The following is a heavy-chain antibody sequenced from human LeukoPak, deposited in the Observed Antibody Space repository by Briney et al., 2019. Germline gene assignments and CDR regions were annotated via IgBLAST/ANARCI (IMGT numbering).Heavy chain of an antibody. CDR1: GASISSYY. CDR3: ARGIAADGAHGWFDP. CDR2: IYTTGST. D-gene: IGHD6-13*01. J-gene: IGHJ5*02. Sequence: SETLSLTCTVSGASISSYYWNWIRQPAGKGLEWIGRIYTTGSTNYNPSLKSRVTMSVDTSKNQFSLKLSSVTAADTAVYYCARGIAADGAHGWFDPWGQGTLVTVSS. V-gene: IGHV4-4*07.